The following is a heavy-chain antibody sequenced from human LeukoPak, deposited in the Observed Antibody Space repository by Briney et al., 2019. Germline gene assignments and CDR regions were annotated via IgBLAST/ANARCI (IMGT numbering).Heavy chain of an antibody. D-gene: IGHD3-10*01. J-gene: IGHJ4*02. CDR3: ARLDYYASGFFEY. V-gene: IGHV4-59*08. CDR1: GGSIKSYY. CDR2: IYYSGST. Sequence: SETLSLTCTVSGGSIKSYYWSWVRQPPGKGLEWIGYIYYSGSTNYNPSLKSRVTISVDTSKNQFSLKLSSVTATDTAVYYCARLDYYASGFFEYWGRGTLVTVSS.